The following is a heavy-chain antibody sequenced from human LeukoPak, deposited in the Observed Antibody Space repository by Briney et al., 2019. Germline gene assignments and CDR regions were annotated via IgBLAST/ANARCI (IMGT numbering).Heavy chain of an antibody. CDR2: INTGKGNS. J-gene: IGHJ1*01. Sequence: GASVKVSCKTSGYTFTNYGMHWVRQAPRQSPEWMGWINTGKGNSKSSQKFQDRVTLTRDTSASTAYMELNSLSSEDTAVYYCARVPPDDASGHYYPHWGQGTLVTVSS. D-gene: IGHD3-22*01. CDR3: ARVPPDDASGHYYPH. V-gene: IGHV1-3*04. CDR1: GYTFTNYG.